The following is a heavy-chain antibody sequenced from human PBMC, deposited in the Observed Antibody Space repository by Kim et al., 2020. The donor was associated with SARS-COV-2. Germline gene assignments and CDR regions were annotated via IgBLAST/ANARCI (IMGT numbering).Heavy chain of an antibody. CDR3: AREIPHSLRAYYYYYGMDV. CDR1: GFTFSSYE. J-gene: IGHJ6*02. Sequence: GGSLRLSCAASGFTFSSYEMNWVRQAPGKGLEWVSYISSSGSTIYYADSVKGRFTSSRDNAKNSLYLQMNSLRAEITAVYYCAREIPHSLRAYYYYYGMDVCGQGTTVTVSS. D-gene: IGHD2-15*01. CDR2: ISSSGSTI. V-gene: IGHV3-48*03.